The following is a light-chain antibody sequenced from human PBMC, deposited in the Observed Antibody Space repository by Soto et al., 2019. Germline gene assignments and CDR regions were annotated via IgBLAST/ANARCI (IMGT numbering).Light chain of an antibody. CDR3: QQFKSLPIT. Sequence: IQVTQSPSSLSASVGDRVTITCRASQGINSHLAWYPQKPGKAPKVLIHSASTLESGVPSRFSGSGSGTDFTLTISSLQPEDFATYYCQQFKSLPITFGGGTRVEIK. J-gene: IGKJ4*01. CDR2: SAS. CDR1: QGINSH. V-gene: IGKV1-9*01.